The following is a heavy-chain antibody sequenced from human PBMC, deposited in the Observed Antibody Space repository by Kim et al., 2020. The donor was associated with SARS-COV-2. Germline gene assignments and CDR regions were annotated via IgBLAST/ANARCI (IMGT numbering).Heavy chain of an antibody. J-gene: IGHJ4*02. V-gene: IGHV3-23*01. Sequence: YNADSRVGRFTIARDTSKNTLYQQMNSLRAEDATVYYGAKVSTPGDDYDYWGQGTLVTVSS. D-gene: IGHD1-26*01. CDR3: AKVSTPGDDYDY.